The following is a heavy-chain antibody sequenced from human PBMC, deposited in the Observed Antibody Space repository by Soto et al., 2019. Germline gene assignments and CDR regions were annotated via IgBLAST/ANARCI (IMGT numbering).Heavy chain of an antibody. CDR3: AKNWDTTSSSSSH. V-gene: IGHV3-23*01. CDR2: ISGTGGST. D-gene: IGHD6-6*01. Sequence: EVQLLESGGGLVQPGGSLRLSCAASGFTFSTYAMSWVRQAPGKGLEWVSAISGTGGSTYYADSVKGWFTISRDNSKNTLYLQMNSLRAEDTAVYYCAKNWDTTSSSSSHWGQGTLVTVSS. CDR1: GFTFSTYA. J-gene: IGHJ4*02.